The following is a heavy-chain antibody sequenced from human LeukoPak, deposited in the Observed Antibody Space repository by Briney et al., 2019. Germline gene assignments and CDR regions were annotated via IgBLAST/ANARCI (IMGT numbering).Heavy chain of an antibody. CDR1: GGTFSSYA. J-gene: IGHJ4*02. V-gene: IGHV1-69*05. Sequence: ASVKVSCKASGGTFSSYAISWVRQAPGQGPEWMGRIIPIFGTANYAQKFQGRVTITTDESTSTAYMELSSLRSEDTAVYYCARDLGGSSWYYYFDYWGQGTLVTVSS. CDR3: ARDLGGSSWYYYFDY. CDR2: IIPIFGTA. D-gene: IGHD6-13*01.